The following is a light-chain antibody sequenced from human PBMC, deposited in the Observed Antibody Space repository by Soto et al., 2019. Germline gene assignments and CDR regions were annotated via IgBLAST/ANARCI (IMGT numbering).Light chain of an antibody. V-gene: IGKV1-5*01. CDR2: DAS. CDR3: QHYNSYSEA. J-gene: IGKJ1*01. CDR1: EKINKW. Sequence: DIQMTHSPSTLSAPLGDGVTVTCRASEKINKWLAWYQQKPGKAPKLLISDASSLESGVPSRFSGSGSGTEFTPTISSLQPDDFATYYCQHYNSYSEAFGQGTKVDIK.